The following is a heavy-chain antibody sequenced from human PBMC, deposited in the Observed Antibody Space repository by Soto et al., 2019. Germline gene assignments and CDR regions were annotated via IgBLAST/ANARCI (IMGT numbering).Heavy chain of an antibody. V-gene: IGHV4-4*02. J-gene: IGHJ4*02. Sequence: TSETLSLTCAFSGCSISSSNWWNWVRQPPGKGLEWIGEIYHSGSTNYNPSSESRVTISVDKSKNQFSLKLTSVTAADTAVYYCARTSGRPGVFDYWGQGILVTVS. CDR1: GCSISSSNW. D-gene: IGHD6-19*01. CDR3: ARTSGRPGVFDY. CDR2: IYHSGST.